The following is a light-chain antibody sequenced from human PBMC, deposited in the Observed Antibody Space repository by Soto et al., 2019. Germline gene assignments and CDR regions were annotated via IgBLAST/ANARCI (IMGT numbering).Light chain of an antibody. CDR1: SNNIDAHDC. Sequence: QSGPTHPASLSRTTGQSVIISCIGTSNNIDAHDCGGGCHQHPGKAPNLMISEVNNRPSGVSNRFSGSKSGNTAYLTISGLQVEDEAEYVCFSFTTTSTHVFGTGTKVTGL. CDR2: EVN. V-gene: IGLV2-14*01. J-gene: IGLJ1*01. CDR3: FSFTTTSTHV.